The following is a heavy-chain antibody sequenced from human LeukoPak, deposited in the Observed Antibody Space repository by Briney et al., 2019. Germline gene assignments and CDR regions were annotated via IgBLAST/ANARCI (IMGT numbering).Heavy chain of an antibody. V-gene: IGHV4-39*07. CDR2: IYYSGST. D-gene: IGHD6-19*01. Sequence: SETLSLTCTVSGGSISSSSYYWGWIRQPPGKGLEWIGSIYYSGSTYYNPSLKSRVTISVDTSKNQFSLKVYSVTAADAAVYYCARVRSGGTYYHYYYMDVWGRGTTVTVSS. CDR1: GGSISSSSYY. J-gene: IGHJ6*03. CDR3: ARVRSGGTYYHYYYMDV.